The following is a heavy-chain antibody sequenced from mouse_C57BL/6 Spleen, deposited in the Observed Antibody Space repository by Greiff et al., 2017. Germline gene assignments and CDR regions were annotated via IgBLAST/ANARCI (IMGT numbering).Heavy chain of an antibody. CDR3: ARETYYGSSYGYFDV. CDR1: GFTFSDFY. D-gene: IGHD1-1*01. J-gene: IGHJ1*03. CDR2: SRNKANDYTT. V-gene: IGHV7-1*01. Sequence: EVNVVESGGGLVQSGRSLRLSCATSGFTFSDFYMEWVRQAPGKGLEWIAASRNKANDYTTEYSASVKGRFIVSRDTSQSILYLQMNALRAEDTAIYYCARETYYGSSYGYFDVWGTGTTVTVSS.